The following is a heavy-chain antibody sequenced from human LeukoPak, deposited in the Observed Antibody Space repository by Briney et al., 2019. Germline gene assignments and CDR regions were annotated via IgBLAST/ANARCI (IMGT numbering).Heavy chain of an antibody. J-gene: IGHJ4*02. V-gene: IGHV1-69*01. Sequence: SVKVSCKASGGTFSDFALSWLRQVPGQGLEWMGGILPVFGTPSYAQRFDGRVTIPPDESTPTGYIERSSLQSEDTALYYCSCADDHRNNGFQYWGQGTLVTVSS. CDR2: ILPVFGTP. CDR3: SCADDHRNNGFQY. D-gene: IGHD1-14*01. CDR1: GGTFSDFA.